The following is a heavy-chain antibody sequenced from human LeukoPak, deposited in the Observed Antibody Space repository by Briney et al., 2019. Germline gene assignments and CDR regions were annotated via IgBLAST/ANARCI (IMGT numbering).Heavy chain of an antibody. CDR3: ARCGYSSGWYCGVDD. D-gene: IGHD6-19*01. CDR1: GYTFSNYG. J-gene: IGHJ4*02. Sequence: ASVKVSCKASGYTFSNYGISWVRQAPGQGLGWMGWISVDNGHTNYAQKVQGRVTMTADTSTSTAYMELRNLRSDDTAVYYCARCGYSSGWYCGVDDWGQGTLVTVSS. V-gene: IGHV1-18*01. CDR2: ISVDNGHT.